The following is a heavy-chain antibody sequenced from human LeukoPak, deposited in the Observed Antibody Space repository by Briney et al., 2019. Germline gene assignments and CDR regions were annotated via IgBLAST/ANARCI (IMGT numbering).Heavy chain of an antibody. V-gene: IGHV1-18*04. Sequence: ASVKVSCKASGYTFTGYYMHWVRQAPGQGLEWMGWINAYNGNTNYAQKLQGRVTMTTDTSTSSAYMELRSLRSDDTAVYYCAREMFHGDAFDIWGQGTMVTVSS. CDR2: INAYNGNT. CDR3: AREMFHGDAFDI. D-gene: IGHD3-10*02. J-gene: IGHJ3*02. CDR1: GYTFTGYY.